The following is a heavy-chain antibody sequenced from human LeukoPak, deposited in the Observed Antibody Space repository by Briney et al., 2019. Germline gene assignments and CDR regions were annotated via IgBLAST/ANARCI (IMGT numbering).Heavy chain of an antibody. D-gene: IGHD3-22*01. CDR3: VGHEGSYYDGSGYTFDY. CDR1: GGSISSGNYY. V-gene: IGHV4-39*01. Sequence: SETLSLTCSVSGGSISSGNYYWGWVRQTPGKGLEWIGCVFHSGSTYYNTPLKIRVTISVDTSKNQFSLRLNFVSAADTAVYYCVGHEGSYYDGSGYTFDYWGQGTLVTVSS. CDR2: VFHSGST. J-gene: IGHJ4*02.